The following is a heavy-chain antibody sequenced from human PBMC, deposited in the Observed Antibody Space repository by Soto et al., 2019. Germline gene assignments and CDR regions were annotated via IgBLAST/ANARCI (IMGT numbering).Heavy chain of an antibody. CDR3: ARVGDYVWGSYRYTDYFAY. CDR1: GYSFTSYW. D-gene: IGHD3-16*02. V-gene: IGHV5-51*01. Sequence: RESLQISCNGSGYSFTSYWIGWVRQMPGKGLEWMGIIYPGDSDTRYSPSFQGQVTISADKSISTAYLQWSSLKASDTAMYYCARVGDYVWGSYRYTDYFAYWGQGTLVTVSS. J-gene: IGHJ4*02. CDR2: IYPGDSDT.